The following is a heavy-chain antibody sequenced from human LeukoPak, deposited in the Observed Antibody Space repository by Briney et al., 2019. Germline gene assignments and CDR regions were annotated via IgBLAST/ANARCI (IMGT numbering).Heavy chain of an antibody. V-gene: IGHV3-33*06. D-gene: IGHD1-14*01. Sequence: GGSLRLSCAASGFTFSSYGMHWVRQAPGKGLEWVAVIWYDGSNKYYADSVKGRFTISRDNSKNTLYLQMNSLRAEDTAVYYCAKPENGTPFDYWGQGTLVTVSS. J-gene: IGHJ4*02. CDR1: GFTFSSYG. CDR3: AKPENGTPFDY. CDR2: IWYDGSNK.